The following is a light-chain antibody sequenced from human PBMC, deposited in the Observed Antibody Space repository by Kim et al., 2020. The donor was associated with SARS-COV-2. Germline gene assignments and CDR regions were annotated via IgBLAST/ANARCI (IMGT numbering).Light chain of an antibody. J-gene: IGKJ4*01. CDR3: QQNGSSPLT. Sequence: EIVLTQSPGTLSLSPGERATLSCRASQSVSSSYLAWYQQKPGQAPRLLIYGASSSATGIPDRFSGSGSGTDFTLTISRLEPEDFAVYYCQQNGSSPLTFGGGTKVDIK. CDR2: GAS. V-gene: IGKV3-20*01. CDR1: QSVSSSY.